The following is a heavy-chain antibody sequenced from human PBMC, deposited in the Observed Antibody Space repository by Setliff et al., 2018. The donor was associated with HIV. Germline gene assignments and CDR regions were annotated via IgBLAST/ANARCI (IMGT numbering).Heavy chain of an antibody. J-gene: IGHJ4*02. D-gene: IGHD2-21*02. Sequence: SETLSLTCTVSGGSISSYYWSWIRQPPGKGLEWIGYIYYSGSTNCNPSLKSRVTISVDTSKNQFSLKLSSVTAADTAVYYCARGEFYCGTDCYWSSFDYWGQGTLVTVSS. CDR3: ARGEFYCGTDCYWSSFDY. CDR2: IYYSGST. CDR1: GGSISSYY. V-gene: IGHV4-59*08.